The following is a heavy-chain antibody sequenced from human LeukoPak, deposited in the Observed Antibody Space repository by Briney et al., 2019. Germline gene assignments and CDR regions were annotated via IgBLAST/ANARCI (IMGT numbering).Heavy chain of an antibody. Sequence: GGSLRLSCATSGFTFSSYAMSWVRQAPGKGLEWVAVISYDGSNKYYADSVKGRFTISRDNSKNTLYLQMNSLRAEDTAVYYCARETPNYDFWSGYSPGANMDVWGQGTTVTVSS. V-gene: IGHV3-30*04. D-gene: IGHD3-3*01. CDR1: GFTFSSYA. CDR3: ARETPNYDFWSGYSPGANMDV. J-gene: IGHJ6*02. CDR2: ISYDGSNK.